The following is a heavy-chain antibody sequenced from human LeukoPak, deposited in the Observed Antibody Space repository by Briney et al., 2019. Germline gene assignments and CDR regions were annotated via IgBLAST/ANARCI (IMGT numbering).Heavy chain of an antibody. Sequence: GRSLGLSWAASGFTLSSYGMHWVRQAPGKGLEWVAVIWYEGSNKYYADSVKRQFHISRDNSKYTLYIQMTSLRPEDKAVYYCARDGAVDGSRYSYYGMDVWGQGTTVTVSS. CDR1: GFTLSSYG. CDR2: IWYEGSNK. J-gene: IGHJ6*02. D-gene: IGHD6-19*01. V-gene: IGHV3-33*01. CDR3: ARDGAVDGSRYSYYGMDV.